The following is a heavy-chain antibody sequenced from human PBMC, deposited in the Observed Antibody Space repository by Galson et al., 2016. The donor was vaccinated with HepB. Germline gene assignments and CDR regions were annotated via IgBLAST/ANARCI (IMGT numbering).Heavy chain of an antibody. CDR3: ARDMGGGYYDFWGSYYPPRYGMDV. D-gene: IGHD3-3*01. J-gene: IGHJ6*02. Sequence: SLRLSCAASGFTFSNYGMHWVRQAPGKGLEWVAVISYDGRDRYYADSVKGRFTISRDNSKNTLYLQMNSLRAEDTTIFYCARDMGGGYYDFWGSYYPPRYGMDVWGQGTTVTVSS. CDR2: ISYDGRDR. CDR1: GFTFSNYG. V-gene: IGHV3-30*19.